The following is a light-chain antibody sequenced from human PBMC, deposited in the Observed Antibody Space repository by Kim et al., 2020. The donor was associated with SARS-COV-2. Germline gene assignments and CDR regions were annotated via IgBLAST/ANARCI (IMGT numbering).Light chain of an antibody. CDR3: SSYTSSSTPV. V-gene: IGLV2-14*04. CDR1: SSDVGGYNY. J-gene: IGLJ3*02. Sequence: GQAITIACTGTSSDVGGYNYVSWYQQNPGKAPKLMIYDVSNRPSGVSKRFSGSKSGNTASLTISGLQAEDEADYYCSSYTSSSTPVFGGGTQLTVL. CDR2: DVS.